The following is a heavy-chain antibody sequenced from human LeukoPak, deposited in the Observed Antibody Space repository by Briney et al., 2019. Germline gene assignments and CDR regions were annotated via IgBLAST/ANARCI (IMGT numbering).Heavy chain of an antibody. J-gene: IGHJ3*02. V-gene: IGHV1-69*04. CDR3: ARDKAYCGGDCYRHSDAFDI. CDR1: GGTFSSYT. CDR2: IIPILGIA. Sequence: GASVKVSCKASGGTFSSYTISWVRQAPGQGLERMGRIIPILGIANYAQKFQGRVTITADKSTSTAYMELSSLRSEDTAVYYCARDKAYCGGDCYRHSDAFDIWGQGTMVTVSS. D-gene: IGHD2-21*02.